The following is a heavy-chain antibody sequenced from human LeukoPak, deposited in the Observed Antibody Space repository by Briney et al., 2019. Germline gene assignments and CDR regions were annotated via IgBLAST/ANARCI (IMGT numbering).Heavy chain of an antibody. CDR2: FDPEDPEDGEA. V-gene: IGHV1-24*01. D-gene: IGHD6-13*01. Sequence: ASVKVSCKVSGYTLTELSMHWVRQAPSKGLEWMGGFDPEDPEDGEAIYAQKFQGRVTMTEDTSTDTAYMELSSLRSEDTAVYYCTTGKIYCSSCSDDYWGQGTLVTVSS. CDR1: GYTLTELS. J-gene: IGHJ4*02. CDR3: TTGKIYCSSCSDDY.